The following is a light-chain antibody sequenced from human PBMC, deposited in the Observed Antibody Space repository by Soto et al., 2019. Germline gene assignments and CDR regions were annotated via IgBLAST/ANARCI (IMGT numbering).Light chain of an antibody. CDR2: WAS. V-gene: IGKV4-1*01. J-gene: IGKJ1*01. CDR3: QQYYSTPPT. Sequence: DIVMTQSPDSLAVSLGDRATINCKSSQSVLYSSNNKNYLAWYQQKPGQPPKLLIYWASTRESRVPDRFSGSGSGTDFTLTISSLQAEDVAVYYCQQYYSTPPTVGQGTKVDIK. CDR1: QSVLYSSNNKNY.